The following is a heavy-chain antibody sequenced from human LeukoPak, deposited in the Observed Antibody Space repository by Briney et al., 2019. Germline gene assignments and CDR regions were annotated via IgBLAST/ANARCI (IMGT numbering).Heavy chain of an antibody. Sequence: GGSLRLSCAASGFTFGSYAMSWVRQAPGKGLEWVSAISGSGGSTYYADSVKGRFTISRDNSKNTLYLQMNSLRAEDTAVYYCAKDFAVTGYDILTGYYEGEGYFDYRGQGTLVTVSS. CDR3: AKDFAVTGYDILTGYYEGEGYFDY. V-gene: IGHV3-23*01. CDR2: ISGSGGST. J-gene: IGHJ4*02. CDR1: GFTFGSYA. D-gene: IGHD3-9*01.